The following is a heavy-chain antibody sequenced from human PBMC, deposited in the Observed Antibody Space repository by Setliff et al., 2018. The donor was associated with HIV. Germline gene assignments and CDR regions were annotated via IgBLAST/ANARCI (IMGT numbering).Heavy chain of an antibody. Sequence: KTSETLSLTCTVSGDSISTYHWSWIRQTPGKGLEWIGNIPITGRTTYNLSLKSRLTITRDTSKNQISLILSSVTAADTAMYYCARGDYASPPLFMGYWGQGTLVTVS. D-gene: IGHD4-17*01. CDR3: ARGDYASPPLFMGY. J-gene: IGHJ4*02. CDR1: GDSISTYH. CDR2: IPITGRT. V-gene: IGHV4-4*08.